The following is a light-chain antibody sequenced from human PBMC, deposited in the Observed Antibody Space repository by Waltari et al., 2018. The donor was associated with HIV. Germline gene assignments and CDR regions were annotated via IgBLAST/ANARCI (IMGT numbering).Light chain of an antibody. J-gene: IGLJ1*01. CDR3: QSYDSSLSGYV. CDR1: SYNIGAGYD. CDR2: GNS. Sequence: QSVLTQPPPVSGAPGPRVTISCPGSSYNIGAGYDVHWYQQLPGTAPKLLIYGNSNRPSGVPDRFSGSKSGTSASLAITGLQAEDEADYYCQSYDSSLSGYVFGTGTKVTVL. V-gene: IGLV1-40*01.